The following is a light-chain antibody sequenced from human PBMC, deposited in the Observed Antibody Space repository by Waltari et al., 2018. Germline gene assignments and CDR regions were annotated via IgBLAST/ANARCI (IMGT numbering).Light chain of an antibody. V-gene: IGKV3-15*01. Sequence: EIVMTQSPATLSGSPGERATLSCRASQSVGSNLAWYQQKPGQAPRLLISGASTGATGVPARFSGSGSGTEFTLTISSLQSEDFAIYYCQQHNNWPLTFGGGTKVDIK. CDR3: QQHNNWPLT. CDR2: GAS. J-gene: IGKJ4*01. CDR1: QSVGSN.